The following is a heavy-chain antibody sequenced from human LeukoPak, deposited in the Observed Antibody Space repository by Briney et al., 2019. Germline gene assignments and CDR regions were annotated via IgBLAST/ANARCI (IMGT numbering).Heavy chain of an antibody. V-gene: IGHV4-34*01. Sequence: SETLSLACAVHAGSFSGYYCSWIRQPAGEWLGWIAEINHGGSTKSNPSLKSRVTISVDTSKNQFSLKLSSVTAADTAVYYCARGSIVVVPAGSRDYYYYMDVWGKGTTVTVSS. CDR2: INHGGST. CDR3: ARGSIVVVPAGSRDYYYYMDV. J-gene: IGHJ6*03. CDR1: AGSFSGYY. D-gene: IGHD2-2*01.